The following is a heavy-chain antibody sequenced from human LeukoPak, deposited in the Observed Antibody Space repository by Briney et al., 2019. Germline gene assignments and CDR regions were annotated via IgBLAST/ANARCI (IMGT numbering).Heavy chain of an antibody. CDR1: GFTFSSYE. D-gene: IGHD3-3*01. CDR2: ISSSGSTI. CDR3: ARDLALRFLEWSYGMDV. Sequence: GGSLRLSCAASGFTFSSYEMNWVRQAPGKGLEWVSYISSSGSTIYYADSVKGRFTISRDNAKNSLYLQMNSLRAEDTAVYYCARDLALRFLEWSYGMDVWGQGTTVTVSS. J-gene: IGHJ6*02. V-gene: IGHV3-48*03.